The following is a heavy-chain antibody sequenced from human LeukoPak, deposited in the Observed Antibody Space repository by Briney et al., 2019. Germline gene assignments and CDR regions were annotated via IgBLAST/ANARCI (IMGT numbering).Heavy chain of an antibody. Sequence: SGTLSLTCTVSGGSISSGDYYWNWIRQPPGEGLEWIGYISYSGSTYYNPSLKSRVTISVDTSKSQFSLKLSSVTAADTAVYYCARRWNYYGQYYFDYWGQGTLATVSS. CDR2: ISYSGST. J-gene: IGHJ4*02. V-gene: IGHV4-30-4*01. CDR3: ARRWNYYGQYYFDY. CDR1: GGSISSGDYY. D-gene: IGHD1-7*01.